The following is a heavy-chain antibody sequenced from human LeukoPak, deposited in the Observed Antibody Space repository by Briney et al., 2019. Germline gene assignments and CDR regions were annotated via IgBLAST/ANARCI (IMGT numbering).Heavy chain of an antibody. CDR2: IYYSGST. J-gene: IGHJ2*01. CDR1: GGSISSYY. CDR3: ARDHYYDSSGYYKPHYWYFDL. Sequence: SETLSLTCTVSGGSISSYYWSWIRQPPGKGLEWIGYIYYSGSTNYNPSLKSRVTISVDTSKNQFSLKLSSVTAADTAVYYCARDHYYDSSGYYKPHYWYFDLWGRGTLVTVSS. D-gene: IGHD3-22*01. V-gene: IGHV4-59*01.